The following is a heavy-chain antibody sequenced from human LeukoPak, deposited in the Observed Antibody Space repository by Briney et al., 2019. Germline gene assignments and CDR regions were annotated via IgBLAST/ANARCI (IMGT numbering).Heavy chain of an antibody. CDR2: INAGNGDT. CDR1: GYTFTDYA. D-gene: IGHD5-12*01. CDR3: ARGRWVAPRQGYYLDY. J-gene: IGHJ4*02. V-gene: IGHV1-3*01. Sequence: GASVKVSCKASGYTFTDYAMQWVRQAPRQSREWMGWINAGNGDTKYPQMFQGRVTITRDTSASTAYMELSSLRSEDTAVYYCARGRWVAPRQGYYLDYWGQGTLVTVSS.